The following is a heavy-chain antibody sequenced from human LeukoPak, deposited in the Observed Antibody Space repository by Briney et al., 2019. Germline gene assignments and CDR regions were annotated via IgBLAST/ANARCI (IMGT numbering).Heavy chain of an antibody. CDR2: IKSKTDGGTT. V-gene: IGHV3-15*01. D-gene: IGHD3-3*01. Sequence: GGSLRLSCAASGFTFSNAWMSWVRQAPGKGLEWVGRIKSKTDGGTTDYAAPVKGRFTISRDDSKNTLYLQMNSLKTEDTAVCYCTRALRTRITIFGVVGYYFDYWGQGTLVTVSS. CDR1: GFTFSNAW. CDR3: TRALRTRITIFGVVGYYFDY. J-gene: IGHJ4*02.